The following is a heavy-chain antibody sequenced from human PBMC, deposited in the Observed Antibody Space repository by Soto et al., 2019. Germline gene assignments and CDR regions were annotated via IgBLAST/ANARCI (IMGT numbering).Heavy chain of an antibody. CDR3: ARQYSGYRKIYSLDY. CDR2: IYHSGST. Sequence: PSETLSLTCTVAGGAVSSGSYYWSWIRQPPGEGLEWLGYIYHSGSTSCNPSLKSGVTISVDTSKNQFSLHLTSVTAADTALYYCARQYSGYRKIYSLDYWGQGAQVTVSS. J-gene: IGHJ4*02. V-gene: IGHV4-61*01. CDR1: GGAVSSGSYY. D-gene: IGHD5-12*01.